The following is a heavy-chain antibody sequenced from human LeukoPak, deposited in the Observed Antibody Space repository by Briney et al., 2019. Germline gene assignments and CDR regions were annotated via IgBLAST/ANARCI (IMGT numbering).Heavy chain of an antibody. CDR2: IDPSDSYA. CDR3: ARHARYCGTTSCYFKY. J-gene: IGHJ4*02. CDR1: GYSFTSYW. D-gene: IGHD2-2*01. V-gene: IGHV5-10-1*01. Sequence: GESLKISCKGSGYSFTSYWISWVRQMPGKGLEWMGRIDPSDSYANYSPSFQGHVTISADKSISTAYLQWNSLEASDTDMYYCARHARYCGTTSCYFKYWGQGTLVTVSS.